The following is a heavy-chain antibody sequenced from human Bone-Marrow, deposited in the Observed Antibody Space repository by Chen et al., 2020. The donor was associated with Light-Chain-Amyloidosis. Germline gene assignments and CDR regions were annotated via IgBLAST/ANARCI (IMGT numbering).Heavy chain of an antibody. J-gene: IGHJ6*03. CDR3: ARAGDGSYYYMDV. CDR2: IYYSGST. Sequence: YYGGWIRQPPGKGLEWIGSIYYSGSTYYIPSLKSRVTISVDTSKNQFSLKLSSVTAADTAVYYCARAGDGSYYYMDVWGEGTTVTVSS. CDR1: YY. D-gene: IGHD7-27*01. V-gene: IGHV4-39*01.